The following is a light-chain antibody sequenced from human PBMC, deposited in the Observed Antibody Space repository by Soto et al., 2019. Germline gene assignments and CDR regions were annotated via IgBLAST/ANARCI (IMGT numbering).Light chain of an antibody. CDR2: AAS. CDR3: QQLNSYLSIT. V-gene: IGKV1-9*01. Sequence: DIQLTQSPSFLSASVGDRVTITCRASQGISSYLAWYQQKPGKAPKLLIYAASTLQSGVPSRFSGSGSGTAFTLTISSLQPEDFATYYCQQLNSYLSITFGQGTRLEIK. CDR1: QGISSY. J-gene: IGKJ5*01.